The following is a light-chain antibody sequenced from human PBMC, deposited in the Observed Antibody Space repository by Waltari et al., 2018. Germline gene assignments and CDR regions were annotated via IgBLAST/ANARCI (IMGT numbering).Light chain of an antibody. CDR2: QIS. CDR1: TGIVTSGHY. V-gene: IGLV7-46*01. CDR3: LLTYSGPIGV. J-gene: IGLJ2*01. Sequence: QAVVTQEPSLTVSPGGTVTLTCGSSTGIVTSGHYPCWFPTKPGQAPRTLIYQISNKHSGTPARFSGSLLGGKAALTLSGAQPEDEAEYYCLLTYSGPIGVFGGGTKLTVL.